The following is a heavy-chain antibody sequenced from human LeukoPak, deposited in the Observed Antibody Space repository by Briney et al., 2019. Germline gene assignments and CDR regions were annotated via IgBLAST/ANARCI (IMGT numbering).Heavy chain of an antibody. V-gene: IGHV1-2*02. CDR2: FNPRSGGT. J-gene: IGHJ4*02. D-gene: IGHD5-12*01. CDR1: GYTFTVYY. Sequence: ASVKVSCKASGYTFTVYYLHWVRQTPGQGLEWMGWFNPRSGGTNYAQRFQDRVTMTRDTSISTAYMEVSSLRSDDTAVYYCARSTDIVATSGAEYWGQGTLVTVSS. CDR3: ARSTDIVATSGAEY.